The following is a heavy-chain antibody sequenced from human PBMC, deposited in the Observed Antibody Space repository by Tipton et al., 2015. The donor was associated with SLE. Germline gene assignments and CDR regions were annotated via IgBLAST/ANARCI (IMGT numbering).Heavy chain of an antibody. CDR1: GYSISSGFY. D-gene: IGHD2-21*02. Sequence: LRLSCTVSGYSISSGFYWGWIRQPPGKGLEWIGNIYHSGSTFYNSSLKSRVTISVDTSKNQFSLKLSSVTAADTAVYYCARGLATAPYYYYYMDVWGKGTTVTVSS. CDR3: ARGLATAPYYYYYMDV. CDR2: IYHSGST. V-gene: IGHV4-38-2*02. J-gene: IGHJ6*03.